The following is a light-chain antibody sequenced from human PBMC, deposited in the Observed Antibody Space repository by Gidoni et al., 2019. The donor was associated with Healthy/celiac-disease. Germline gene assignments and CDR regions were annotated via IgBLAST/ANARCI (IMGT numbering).Light chain of an antibody. CDR3: SSYTSSSTYV. V-gene: IGLV2-14*01. CDR2: EVS. Sequence: QPALTQPASVSGYPGQSITISCTGTSSDVGGYNYVSWYQQHPGKAPKLMIYEVSNRPSGVSNRFSGSKSGNTASLTISGLQAEDEADYYCSSYTSSSTYVFGSGTKVTVL. CDR1: SSDVGGYNY. J-gene: IGLJ1*01.